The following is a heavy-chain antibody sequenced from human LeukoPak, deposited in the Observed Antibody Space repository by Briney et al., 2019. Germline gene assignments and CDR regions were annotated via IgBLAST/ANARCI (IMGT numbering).Heavy chain of an antibody. Sequence: SETLSLTCAVYGGSFSGYYWSWLRQPPGKGLEWIGEINHSGSTNYNPSLKSRVNISVDTSKNQFSLKLSSVTAADTAVYYCARGVEAGYCSSTSCYRYYFDYWGQGTLVTVSS. CDR1: GGSFSGYY. CDR2: INHSGST. CDR3: ARGVEAGYCSSTSCYRYYFDY. D-gene: IGHD2-2*01. J-gene: IGHJ4*02. V-gene: IGHV4-34*01.